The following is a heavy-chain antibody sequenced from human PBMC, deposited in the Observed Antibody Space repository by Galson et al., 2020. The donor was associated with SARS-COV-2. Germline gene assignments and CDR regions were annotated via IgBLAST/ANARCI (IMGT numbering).Heavy chain of an antibody. V-gene: IGHV2-26*01. CDR2: LFSNDEK. D-gene: IGHD2-15*01. Sequence: SGPTLVKPTETLTLTCTVSGFSLSNARLGVSWIRQPPGKALEWHAHLFSNDEKYYSTSLRRRPTVSKGTAKSQVVLTLANVDPLDTATYYCARTRPTSWQSSVGSFDVWGLGTMVTVSS. CDR3: ARTRPTSWQSSVGSFDV. J-gene: IGHJ3*01. CDR1: GFSLSNARLG.